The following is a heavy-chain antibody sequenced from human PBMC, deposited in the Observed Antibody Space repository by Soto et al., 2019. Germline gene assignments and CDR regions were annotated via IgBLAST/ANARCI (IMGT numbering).Heavy chain of an antibody. CDR2: VSSTGST. Sequence: SETLSLTCTVSGGSISNYYWSWIRQPAEKRLEWIGRVSSTGSTYYNPSLKSRVTISVDTSKNQVSLNLTSVTAADTAVYYCARGVPAAGTDWFDPWGQGTLVTVSS. D-gene: IGHD6-13*01. CDR1: GGSISNYY. V-gene: IGHV4-4*07. CDR3: ARGVPAAGTDWFDP. J-gene: IGHJ5*02.